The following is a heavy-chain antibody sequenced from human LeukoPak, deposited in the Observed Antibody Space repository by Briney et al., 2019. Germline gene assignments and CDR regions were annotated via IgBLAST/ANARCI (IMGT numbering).Heavy chain of an antibody. J-gene: IGHJ4*02. CDR1: GGSISSGGYY. CDR2: IYYSGST. V-gene: IGHV4-61*08. Sequence: SETLSLTCTVSGGSISSGGYYWSWIRQPPGKGLEWIGYIYYSGSTNYNPSLKSRVTISVDTSKNQFSLKLSSVTAADTAVYYCARTAHYGDYDYWGQGTLVTVSS. CDR3: ARTAHYGDYDY. D-gene: IGHD4-17*01.